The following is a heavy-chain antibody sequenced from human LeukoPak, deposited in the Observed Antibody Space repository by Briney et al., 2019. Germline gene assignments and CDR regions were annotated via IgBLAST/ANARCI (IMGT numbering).Heavy chain of an antibody. CDR1: GFTFSTYA. CDR3: AKKYSTGLDP. D-gene: IGHD1-26*01. Sequence: PGGSLRLSCAASGFTFSTYAMNWVRQAPGKGLEWVSAISGSGAKTYYADFVKGRFTISRDNSKNTLYLQMNSLRAEDTAVYYCAKKYSTGLDPWGQGTLVTVSS. CDR2: ISGSGAKT. V-gene: IGHV3-23*01. J-gene: IGHJ5*02.